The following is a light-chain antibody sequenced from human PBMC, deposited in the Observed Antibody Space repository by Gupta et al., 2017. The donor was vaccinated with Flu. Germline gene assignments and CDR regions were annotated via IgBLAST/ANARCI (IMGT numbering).Light chain of an antibody. Sequence: NGKSSQSVLYSSNNENYLAWYQQKPGQPPKLLIYWASTRESGVPDRFSGSGSGTDFTLTISSLQAEDVAVYYCQQYYISPYTFGQGTKLEIK. V-gene: IGKV4-1*01. CDR2: WAS. J-gene: IGKJ2*01. CDR3: QQYYISPYT. CDR1: QSVLYSSNNENY.